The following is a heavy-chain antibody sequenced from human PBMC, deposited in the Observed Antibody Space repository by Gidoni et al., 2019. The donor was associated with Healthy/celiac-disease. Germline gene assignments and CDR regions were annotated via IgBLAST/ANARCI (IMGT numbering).Heavy chain of an antibody. CDR3: ARDFSGVVPTSPQNWFDP. CDR1: GYTFTSYA. Sequence: QVQLVPSGAEGTNPGASVKVSCKASGYTFTSYAMHWVRQAPGQRLEWMGWINAGNGNTKYSQKFQGRVTITSDTAASTAYMELSSLRSEDTAVYYCARDFSGVVPTSPQNWFDPWGQGTLVTVSS. D-gene: IGHD3-10*01. J-gene: IGHJ5*02. V-gene: IGHV1-3*01. CDR2: INAGNGNT.